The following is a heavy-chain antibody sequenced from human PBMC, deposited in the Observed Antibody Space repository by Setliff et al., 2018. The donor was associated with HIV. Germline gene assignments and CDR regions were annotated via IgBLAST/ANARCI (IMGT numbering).Heavy chain of an antibody. CDR3: ARFSYGSVWPETDY. J-gene: IGHJ4*02. Sequence: ASVKVSCKASGYTFSSYDINWVRQATGQGLGWMGWMNPNSGNTGYAQKFQGRVTMTRNTSISTAYMELSSLRSEDTAMYYCARFSYGSVWPETDYWGQGTLVTVSS. V-gene: IGHV1-8*01. CDR2: MNPNSGNT. D-gene: IGHD6-25*01. CDR1: GYTFSSYD.